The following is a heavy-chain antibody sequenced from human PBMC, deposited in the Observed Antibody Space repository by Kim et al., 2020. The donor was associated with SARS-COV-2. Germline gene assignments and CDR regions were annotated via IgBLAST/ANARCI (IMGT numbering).Heavy chain of an antibody. J-gene: IGHJ6*02. CDR1: GDSVSSNSAA. CDR2: TYYRSKWYN. D-gene: IGHD5-18*01. Sequence: SQTLSLTCAISGDSVSSNSAAWNWIRQSPSRGLEWLGRTYYRSKWYNDYAGSVKSRITINPDTSKNQFSLQLNSVTPAGTAVYYCARDLNSPFYSYYYGMDVWGQGTTVTVSS. V-gene: IGHV6-1*01. CDR3: ARDLNSPFYSYYYGMDV.